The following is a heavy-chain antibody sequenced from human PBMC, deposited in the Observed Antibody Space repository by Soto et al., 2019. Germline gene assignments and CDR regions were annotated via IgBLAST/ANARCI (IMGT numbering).Heavy chain of an antibody. V-gene: IGHV1-18*01. CDR2: ISTYNGNT. CDR3: ARGPGLPAAITVLPCYYSMDG. Sequence: QVQLVQSGAEVKKPGASVKVSCKASGYAFSSHGITWVRQAPGQGLEWMGWISTYNGNTNYAQNLRCRATMTTDTPMATAYVDLRRLTSDDTAVYYCARGPGLPAAITVLPCYYSMDGWGQGTTVTVSS. CDR1: GYAFSSHG. J-gene: IGHJ6*02. D-gene: IGHD2-2*01.